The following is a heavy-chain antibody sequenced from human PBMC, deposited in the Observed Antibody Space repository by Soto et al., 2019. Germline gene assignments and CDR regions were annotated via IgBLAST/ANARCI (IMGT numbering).Heavy chain of an antibody. J-gene: IGHJ4*02. CDR1: GFHFSSYS. Sequence: GGSLRLSCAASGFHFSSYSMSWVRQAPGKGLEWVSAISGSGGSTYYPDSVKGRFTISRDNSKNTLYLQMNSLRAEDTAVYYCAKDLLGELSLAIWGQGTLVTVSS. D-gene: IGHD3-16*02. V-gene: IGHV3-23*01. CDR3: AKDLLGELSLAI. CDR2: ISGSGGST.